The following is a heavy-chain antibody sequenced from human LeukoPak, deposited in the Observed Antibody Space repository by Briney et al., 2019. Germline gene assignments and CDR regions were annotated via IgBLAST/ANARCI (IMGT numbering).Heavy chain of an antibody. CDR2: ISSSGSTI. D-gene: IGHD3-22*01. J-gene: IGHJ3*02. CDR3: AIPRGYYYDSSGYYRHDAFDI. CDR1: GFTFSSYE. Sequence: GGSLRLSCASSGFTFSSYEMNWVRQAPGKGLEWVSYISSSGSTIYYADSVKGRFTISRDNAKNSLYLQMNSLRAEDTAVYYCAIPRGYYYDSSGYYRHDAFDIWGQGTMVTVSS. V-gene: IGHV3-48*03.